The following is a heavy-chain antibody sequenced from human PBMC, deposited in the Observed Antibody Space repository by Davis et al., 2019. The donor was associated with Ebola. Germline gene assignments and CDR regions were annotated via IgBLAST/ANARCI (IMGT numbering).Heavy chain of an antibody. CDR2: INPIFDTP. Sequence: SVKVSCKTSGGSFSSHPISWVRQAPRQGLEWMGGINPIFDTPHYAQKFQGRITITADASTSTAYMELCSLRSEDTATYSCARDFDGGNYYFDNWGPGTPVNVSS. CDR3: ARDFDGGNYYFDN. D-gene: IGHD3-9*01. J-gene: IGHJ4*01. CDR1: GGSFSSHP. V-gene: IGHV1-69*13.